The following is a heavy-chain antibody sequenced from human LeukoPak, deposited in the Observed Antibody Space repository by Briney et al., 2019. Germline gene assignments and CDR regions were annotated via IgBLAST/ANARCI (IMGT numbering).Heavy chain of an antibody. Sequence: GGSLRLSCAASGFTFSSYAMSWVRQAPGKGLEWVSAISGSGGSTYYADSVKGRFTISRDNSKNTLYLQMNSLRAEDTAVYYCANNDYYDSSGYYYVLSGYYYGMDVWGQGTTVTVSS. CDR2: ISGSGGST. CDR1: GFTFSSYA. V-gene: IGHV3-23*01. D-gene: IGHD3-22*01. J-gene: IGHJ6*02. CDR3: ANNDYYDSSGYYYVLSGYYYGMDV.